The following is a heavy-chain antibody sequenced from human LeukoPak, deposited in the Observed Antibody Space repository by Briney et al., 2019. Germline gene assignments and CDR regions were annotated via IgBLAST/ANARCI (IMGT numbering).Heavy chain of an antibody. CDR1: GYTFTSYA. V-gene: IGHV1-3*01. CDR3: ARTATTAGNWFDP. D-gene: IGHD4-11*01. J-gene: IGHJ5*02. CDR2: INAGNGNT. Sequence: GASVKVSCKASGYTFTSYAMHWVRQAPGQRLEWIGWINAGNGNTKYSQKFQGRVTITRDTSASTAYMELSSLRSEDTAVYYCARTATTAGNWFDPWGQGTLVTVSS.